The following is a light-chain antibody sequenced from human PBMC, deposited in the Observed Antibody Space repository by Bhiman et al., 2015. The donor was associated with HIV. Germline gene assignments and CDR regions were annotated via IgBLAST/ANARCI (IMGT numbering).Light chain of an antibody. CDR3: GTWDSSLSAEV. CDR1: SSNIAAGYD. Sequence: QPVLTQPPSVSGAPGQRVTISCTGSSSNIAAGYDVHWYQQLPGTAPKLLIYGNINRPSGVPDRFSGSQSGTSASLAITGLQTGDEADYYCGTWDSSLSAEVFGGGTKLTVL. J-gene: IGLJ3*02. CDR2: GNI. V-gene: IGLV1-50*01.